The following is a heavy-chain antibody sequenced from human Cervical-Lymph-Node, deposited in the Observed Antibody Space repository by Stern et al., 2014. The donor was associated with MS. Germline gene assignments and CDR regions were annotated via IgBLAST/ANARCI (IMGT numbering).Heavy chain of an antibody. V-gene: IGHV7-4-1*02. D-gene: IGHD6-6*01. CDR3: ARGHRDYSSSPYFDY. CDR2: INTNTGNP. CDR1: GYTFTTYT. Sequence: DQLVESGSELKKPGASVKVSCKASGYTFTTYTMNWLRQAPGQGLEWMGWINTNTGNPTYAQGFTGRFVFSLDTSVSTAYLQISSLKTEDTAVYYCARGHRDYSSSPYFDYWGQGTLVTVSS. J-gene: IGHJ4*02.